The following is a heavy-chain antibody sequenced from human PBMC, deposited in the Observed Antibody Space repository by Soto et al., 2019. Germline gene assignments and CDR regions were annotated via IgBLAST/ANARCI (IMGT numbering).Heavy chain of an antibody. Sequence: ASVKVSCKASGYTFTSYAMHWVRQAPGQRLEWMGWINAGNGNTKYSQKFQGRVTITRDTSASTAYMELSSLRSEDTAVYYCASVQIAVAGTWAFDIWGQGTMVTVSS. CDR1: GYTFTSYA. J-gene: IGHJ3*02. D-gene: IGHD6-19*01. CDR3: ASVQIAVAGTWAFDI. CDR2: INAGNGNT. V-gene: IGHV1-3*01.